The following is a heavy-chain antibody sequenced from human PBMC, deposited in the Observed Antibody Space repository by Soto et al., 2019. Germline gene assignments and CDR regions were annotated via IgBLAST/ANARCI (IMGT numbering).Heavy chain of an antibody. CDR3: ARDRGVAPPVAGNTNYYDYMDV. CDR2: ISAYSGDT. D-gene: IGHD6-19*01. Sequence: QDQLVQSGGEVKKPGASVKVSCKASGYSFTNYGITWVRQAPGQGFEWMGWISAYSGDTNYAQKLQGRVNMTTDASTRAAYLELRSLRTEDTAVYYCARDRGVAPPVAGNTNYYDYMDVWGKGTTVTVSS. V-gene: IGHV1-18*01. CDR1: GYSFTNYG. J-gene: IGHJ6*03.